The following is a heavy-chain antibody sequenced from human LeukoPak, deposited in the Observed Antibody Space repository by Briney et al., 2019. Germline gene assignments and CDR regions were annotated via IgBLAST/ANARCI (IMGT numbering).Heavy chain of an antibody. J-gene: IGHJ5*02. CDR2: IDSGGST. CDR3: ARDGQYCSGTSCHPWDNWFDP. Sequence: GGSLRLSCAASGFTVSRNYMSWVRQAPGKGLEWVSVIDSGGSTYYADSVKGRFTISRDNSKNTLYLQMNSLRAEDTAVYYCARDGQYCSGTSCHPWDNWFDPWGQGTLVTVSS. V-gene: IGHV3-66*02. D-gene: IGHD2-15*01. CDR1: GFTVSRNY.